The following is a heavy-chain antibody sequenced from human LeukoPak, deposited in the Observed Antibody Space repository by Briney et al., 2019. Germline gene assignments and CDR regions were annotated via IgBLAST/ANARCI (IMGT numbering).Heavy chain of an antibody. J-gene: IGHJ5*02. D-gene: IGHD3-10*01. Sequence: SETLSLTCTVSGDSISSYYWSWIRQPPGKGLEWIGYIYYSGNTNYNPSLRSRAAISVDTSKNQFSLRLTSMTAADTAVYYCARDDLVMVRGVPTSPWGQGTLVTVSS. CDR3: ARDDLVMVRGVPTSP. V-gene: IGHV4-59*01. CDR2: IYYSGNT. CDR1: GDSISSYY.